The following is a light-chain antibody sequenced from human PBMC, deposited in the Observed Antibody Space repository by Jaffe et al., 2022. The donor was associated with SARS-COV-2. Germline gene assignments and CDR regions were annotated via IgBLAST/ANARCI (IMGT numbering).Light chain of an antibody. V-gene: IGKV3-20*01. Sequence: EIVLTQSPGTLSLSPGERATLSCRASQSVSSSYLAWYQQKPGQAPRLLIYGPSTRATGIPDRFSGGGSGTDFDLTISRLEPEDFAVYFCHQYGSFPLTFGPGTKVEI. CDR1: QSVSSSY. CDR2: GPS. CDR3: HQYGSFPLT. J-gene: IGKJ3*01.